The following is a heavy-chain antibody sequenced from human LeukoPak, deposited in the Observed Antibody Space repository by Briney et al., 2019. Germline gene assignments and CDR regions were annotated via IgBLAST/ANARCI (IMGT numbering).Heavy chain of an antibody. CDR1: GGSISSYY. Sequence: PSETLSLTCTVPGGSISSYYWSWIRQPPGKGLEWIGYIYYSGSTNYNPSLKSRVTISVDTSKNQSSLKLSSVTAADTAVYYCARGEQWLVLDYWGQGTLVTVSS. J-gene: IGHJ4*02. V-gene: IGHV4-59*08. CDR2: IYYSGST. CDR3: ARGEQWLVLDY. D-gene: IGHD6-19*01.